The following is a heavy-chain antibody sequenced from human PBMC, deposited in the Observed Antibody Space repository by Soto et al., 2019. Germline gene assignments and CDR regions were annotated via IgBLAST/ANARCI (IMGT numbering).Heavy chain of an antibody. CDR1: GGSTSSSSYQ. J-gene: IGHJ4*02. Sequence: QLQLQESGPGLVKPSETLSLTCTVSGGSTSSSSYQWVWIRQPPGKGLEWIGNVYYNGNTYYKASLKSRVTISVDTSNNPFSLKVKSVTAADTAVYYCARLSGSYNDRYFDYWGQGTLVTVSS. CDR2: VYYNGNT. CDR3: ARLSGSYNDRYFDY. D-gene: IGHD1-26*01. V-gene: IGHV4-39*01.